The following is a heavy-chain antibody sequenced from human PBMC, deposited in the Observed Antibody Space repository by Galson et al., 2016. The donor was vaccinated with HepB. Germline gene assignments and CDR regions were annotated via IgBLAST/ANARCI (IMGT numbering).Heavy chain of an antibody. V-gene: IGHV1-18*01. CDR2: ISPYTGNT. CDR3: ARGHLGGPTRQIDY. CDR1: GYTLTDYG. J-gene: IGHJ4*02. Sequence: SVKVSCKASGYTLTDYGVTWVRQAPGQGLEWIAWISPYTGNTSYAQKVKGRVTVTTDSSTSTASMEMRSLRPDDTAMYYCARGHLGGPTRQIDYWGQGTLVIVSP.